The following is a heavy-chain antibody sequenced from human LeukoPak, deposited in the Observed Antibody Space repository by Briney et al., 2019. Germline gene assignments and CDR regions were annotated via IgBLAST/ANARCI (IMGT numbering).Heavy chain of an antibody. CDR1: GYTFTDYY. J-gene: IGHJ4*02. V-gene: IGHV1-2*02. CDR3: ARAPMIVVVFPPRLDY. Sequence: ASVKVSCKASGYTFTDYYMHWVRQAPGQGLEWMGWINPNSGGTNYAQKFQDRVTMTGDTSISTAYMELSRLTSDDTAVYYCARAPMIVVVFPPRLDYWGQGTLVTVSS. CDR2: INPNSGGT. D-gene: IGHD3-22*01.